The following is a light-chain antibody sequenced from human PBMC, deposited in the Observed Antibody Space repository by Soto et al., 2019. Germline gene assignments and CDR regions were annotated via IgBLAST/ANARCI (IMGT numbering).Light chain of an antibody. Sequence: DIHITHSPSTLSASLSHRFTITFRASQSISSWLAWYQQKPGKAPKLLIYDASSLESGVPSRFSGSGSGTEFTLTISSLQPDDFATYYCQQYNSYWTFGQGTKVDIK. V-gene: IGKV1-5*01. CDR2: DAS. J-gene: IGKJ1*01. CDR3: QQYNSYWT. CDR1: QSISSW.